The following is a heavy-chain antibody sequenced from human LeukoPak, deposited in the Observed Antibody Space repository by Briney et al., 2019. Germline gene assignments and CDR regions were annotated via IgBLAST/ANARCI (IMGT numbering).Heavy chain of an antibody. CDR3: ARDLRGSGAMDY. Sequence: GGSLRLSCAASGFTFSSYEMNWVRQAPGKGLEWVSSISSSSSYIYYTDSVKGRFTISRDNAKNSLYLQMNSLRAEDTAVYYCARDLRGSGAMDYWGQGTLVTVSS. J-gene: IGHJ4*02. V-gene: IGHV3-21*01. CDR1: GFTFSSYE. CDR2: ISSSSSYI. D-gene: IGHD3-10*01.